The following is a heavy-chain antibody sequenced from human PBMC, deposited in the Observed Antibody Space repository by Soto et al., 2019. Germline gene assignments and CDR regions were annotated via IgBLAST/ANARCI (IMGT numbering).Heavy chain of an antibody. V-gene: IGHV1-69*12. D-gene: IGHD3-10*01. CDR1: GGTFSSYA. CDR2: IIRIFGTP. CDR3: ARQGSNEYYYYGMDV. J-gene: IGHJ6*02. Sequence: QVQLVQSGAEVKKPGSSVKVSCKASGGTFSSYAINWVRQAPGQGLEWMGGIIRIFGTPEYAQRFQGRVPITADESTSTAYMELSSLRSEDTAVYYCARQGSNEYYYYGMDVWGQGTTVTVSS.